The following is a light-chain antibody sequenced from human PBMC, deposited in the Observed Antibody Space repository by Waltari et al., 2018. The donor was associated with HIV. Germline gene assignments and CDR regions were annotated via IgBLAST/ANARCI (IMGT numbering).Light chain of an antibody. Sequence: QSVLTQPPSASGTPGQRVTISCSGARSDIGSNYVYWYQQIPGTAPKLLIYRNNQRPSGFPDRFSASKSGTSASLAISGLRSEDEADYYCAAWDVSLRGAYVFGTGTKVAVL. J-gene: IGLJ1*01. CDR2: RNN. CDR1: RSDIGSNY. V-gene: IGLV1-47*01. CDR3: AAWDVSLRGAYV.